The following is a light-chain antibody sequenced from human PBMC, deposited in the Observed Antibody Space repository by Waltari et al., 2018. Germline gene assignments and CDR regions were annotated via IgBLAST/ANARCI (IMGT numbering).Light chain of an antibody. J-gene: IGKJ2*01. CDR3: QQYGGSPLYT. V-gene: IGKV3-20*01. CDR1: QSVRVDQ. Sequence: EIVCSQSPGTLSLSPGERATLSRRASQSVRVDQLAWYQQKPGQAPMLLIYAASSRAIGIPDRFSGGGSGTDFTLTISRLEPEDFAVYYCQQYGGSPLYTFGQGTKLEIK. CDR2: AAS.